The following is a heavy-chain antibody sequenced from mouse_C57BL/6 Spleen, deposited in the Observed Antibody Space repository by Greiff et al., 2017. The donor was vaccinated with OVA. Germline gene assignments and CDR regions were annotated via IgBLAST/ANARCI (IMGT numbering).Heavy chain of an antibody. CDR2: ISYDGSN. J-gene: IGHJ2*01. Sequence: EVQVVESGPGLVKPSQSLSLTCSVTGYSITSGYYWNWIRQFPGNKLEWMGYISYDGSNNYNPSLKNRISITRDTSKNQFFLKLNSVTTEDTATYYCAREDGNPSFDYWGQGTTLTVSS. CDR1: GYSITSGYY. CDR3: AREDGNPSFDY. D-gene: IGHD2-1*01. V-gene: IGHV3-6*01.